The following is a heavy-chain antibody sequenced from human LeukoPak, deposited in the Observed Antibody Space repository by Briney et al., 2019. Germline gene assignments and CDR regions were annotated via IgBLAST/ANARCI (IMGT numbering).Heavy chain of an antibody. CDR1: GGSISSRSYY. Sequence: SSETLSLTCTVSGGSISSRSYYWVWIRQPPGKGLEWIGSIYYSGSTYYNPSLKSRVTISVDTSKNQFSLKLSSVTAADTAVYYCASQVVVGYFDLWGRGTLVTVSS. CDR3: ASQVVVGYFDL. CDR2: IYYSGST. J-gene: IGHJ2*01. D-gene: IGHD2-15*01. V-gene: IGHV4-39*01.